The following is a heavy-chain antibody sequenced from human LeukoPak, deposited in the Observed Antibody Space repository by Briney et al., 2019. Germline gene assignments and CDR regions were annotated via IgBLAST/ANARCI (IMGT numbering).Heavy chain of an antibody. CDR3: ARALSAPTVFEVDV. J-gene: IGHJ6*04. CDR1: GGSIISNNYF. Sequence: SETLSLTCTVSGGSIISNNYFWGWIRQPPGKGLEWIATIYYSGTTYYNPSLRSRVTKSVDTSKNQFSLRLSSVTAADTAVYYCARALSAPTVFEVDVWGKGTTVTVSS. CDR2: IYYSGTT. D-gene: IGHD3-3*01. V-gene: IGHV4-39*01.